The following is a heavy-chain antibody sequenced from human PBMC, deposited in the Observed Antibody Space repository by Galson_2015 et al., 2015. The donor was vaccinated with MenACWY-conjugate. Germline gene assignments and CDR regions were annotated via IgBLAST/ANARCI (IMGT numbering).Heavy chain of an antibody. Sequence: ALVKPPQTLTLTCTFSGMSLTPPGVGVARIRQPPGKALEWLALIYWADDKRFRPSLSSRITVTKDNTKNRGVLTMANVDPVDTATYYCAHSGEYCSRTSCYYFDYWGQGAPVTVSS. D-gene: IGHD2-2*01. CDR2: IYWADDK. CDR3: AHSGEYCSRTSCYYFDY. V-gene: IGHV2-5*02. CDR1: GMSLTPPGVG. J-gene: IGHJ4*02.